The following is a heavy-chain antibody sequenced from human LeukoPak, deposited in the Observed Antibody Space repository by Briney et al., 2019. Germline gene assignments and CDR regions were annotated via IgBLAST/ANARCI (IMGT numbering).Heavy chain of an antibody. V-gene: IGHV1-2*02. CDR2: INPNSGGT. D-gene: IGHD3-22*01. Sequence: ASVKVSCKASGYTFTGYCMHWVRQAPGQGLEWMGWINPNSGGTNYAQKFQGRVTMTRDTSISTAYMELSRLRSDDTAVYYCARGGYYYDSSGYFCWGQGTLVTVSS. CDR1: GYTFTGYC. J-gene: IGHJ4*02. CDR3: ARGGYYYDSSGYFC.